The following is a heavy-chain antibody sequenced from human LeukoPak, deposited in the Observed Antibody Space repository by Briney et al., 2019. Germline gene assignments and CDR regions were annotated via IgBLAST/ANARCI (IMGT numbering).Heavy chain of an antibody. J-gene: IGHJ4*02. D-gene: IGHD3-3*01. CDR2: IYYSGST. V-gene: IGHV4-39*01. CDR3: AGGDFDFLDY. CDR1: GGSISSSSYY. Sequence: SQTLSLTCTVSGGSISSSSYYWGWIRQPPGKGLEWIGSIYYSGSTYYNPSLKSRVTISVDTSKNQFSLKLSSVTAADTAVYYCAGGDFDFLDYWGQGTLVTVSS.